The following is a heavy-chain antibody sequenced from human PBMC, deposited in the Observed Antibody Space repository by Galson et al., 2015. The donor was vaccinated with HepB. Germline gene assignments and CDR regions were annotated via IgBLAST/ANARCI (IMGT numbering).Heavy chain of an antibody. D-gene: IGHD6-13*01. J-gene: IGHJ6*02. Sequence: SLRLSCAASGFTFRNYAMSWVRQAPGKGLEWVTAISGSGGSTYYTDSVKGRFIISRANSKNTLYLQMNSLRAEDTAVYYCAKSRWAPIRNYYGMDVWGQGTTATVSS. V-gene: IGHV3-23*01. CDR2: ISGSGGST. CDR3: AKSRWAPIRNYYGMDV. CDR1: GFTFRNYA.